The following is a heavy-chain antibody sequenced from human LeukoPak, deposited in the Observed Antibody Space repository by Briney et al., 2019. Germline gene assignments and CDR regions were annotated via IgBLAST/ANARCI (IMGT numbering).Heavy chain of an antibody. D-gene: IGHD3-16*01. CDR2: IYYTGST. V-gene: IGHV4-59*01. Sequence: SETLSLTRTVSGGSISGYYWSWIRQPPGKGLEWIAYIYYTGSTNYNPSLKSRVTISVDTSKNQFSLKLTSVTAADTALYYCARDRGSEGGFDYWGQGTLVTGSS. CDR1: GGSISGYY. CDR3: ARDRGSEGGFDY. J-gene: IGHJ4*02.